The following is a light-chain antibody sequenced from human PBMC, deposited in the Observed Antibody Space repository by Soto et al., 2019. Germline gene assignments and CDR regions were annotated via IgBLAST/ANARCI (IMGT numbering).Light chain of an antibody. CDR3: QQCQRT. V-gene: IGKV1-5*03. J-gene: IGKJ1*01. Sequence: DIQMTQSPSTLSASVGDRVTITCRASQSISSWLAWYQQKPGKAPKLLIYKASSLESGVPSRFSGSGSGTEFTLTISSLQPDDFATYYCQQCQRTFGQGTKVEIK. CDR2: KAS. CDR1: QSISSW.